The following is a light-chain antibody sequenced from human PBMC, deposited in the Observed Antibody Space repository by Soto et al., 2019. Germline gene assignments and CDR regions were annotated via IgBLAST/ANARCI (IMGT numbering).Light chain of an antibody. J-gene: IGLJ2*01. CDR3: QSFDKYLSAVV. V-gene: IGLV2-14*01. Sequence: QSVLTQPASVYGSPGQSITISCTGTSSDIGGSDFVSWYQQHPGKAPKLVMSEVNNRPSGVSSRFSGSKSGNTASLTISGLQAEDEADYYCQSFDKYLSAVVFGGGTKLTVL. CDR2: EVN. CDR1: SSDIGGSDF.